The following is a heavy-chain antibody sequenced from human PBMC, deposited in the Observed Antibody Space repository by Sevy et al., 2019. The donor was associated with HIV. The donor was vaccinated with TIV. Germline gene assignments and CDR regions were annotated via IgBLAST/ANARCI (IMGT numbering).Heavy chain of an antibody. CDR1: GFTVSNSY. CDR2: IYSGVTT. V-gene: IGHV3-53*01. Sequence: GGSLRLSCAASGFTVSNSYMSWVRQAPGKGLEWVSIIYSGVTTSYADSVRGRFTISRDNSKNTLSLQMNSLRAEDTAVYYCARLSVYYYDSSGYYTTGNAFDIWGQRTMVTVS. J-gene: IGHJ3*02. D-gene: IGHD3-22*01. CDR3: ARLSVYYYDSSGYYTTGNAFDI.